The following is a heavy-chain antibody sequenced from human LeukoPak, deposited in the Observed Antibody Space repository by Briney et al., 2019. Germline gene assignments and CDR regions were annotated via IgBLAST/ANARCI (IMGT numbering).Heavy chain of an antibody. CDR1: GFIFSNYG. J-gene: IGHJ4*02. V-gene: IGHV3-30*18. Sequence: QPGGSLRPSCAASGFIFSNYGIHWVRQAPGKGLEWVAVISYDGSNKYADSVKGRFTISRDNSKNTLYLQMNSLRAEDTAVYYCAKRRAYSSGWWEFDYWGQGTLVTVSS. CDR2: ISYDGSNK. CDR3: AKRRAYSSGWWEFDY. D-gene: IGHD6-19*01.